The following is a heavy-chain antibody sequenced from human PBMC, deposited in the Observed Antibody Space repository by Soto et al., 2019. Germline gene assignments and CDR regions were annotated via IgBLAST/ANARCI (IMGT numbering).Heavy chain of an antibody. CDR1: GFIFSDHY. CDR2: ISGSTSYT. J-gene: IGHJ5*02. V-gene: IGHV3-11*06. D-gene: IGHD4-17*01. Sequence: QVRVVESGGGLVQPGGSLRLSCVGSGFIFSDHYMSWVRQSPGKGLEWVSYISGSTSYTKYADGVRGRFTISRDNAMNSVFLQMNSLTADDTCVYYCVREFPTGTSVTTFPNYFDPWGQGTRFTVS. CDR3: VREFPTGTSVTTFPNYFDP.